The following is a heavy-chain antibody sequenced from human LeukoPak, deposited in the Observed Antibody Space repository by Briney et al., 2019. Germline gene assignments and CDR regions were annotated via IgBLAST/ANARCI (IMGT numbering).Heavy chain of an antibody. V-gene: IGHV4-59*01. CDR3: EREYSGYVPYFDY. CDR2: IYYSGST. CDR1: GGSLSSYY. Sequence: PSETLSLTCTVSGGSLSSYYSSWIRQPPGKGLEWIGYIYYSGSTNYNPSLKSRVTISVDTSKNQFSLKLSSVTAADTAVYYCEREYSGYVPYFDYWGQGTLVTVSS. J-gene: IGHJ4*02. D-gene: IGHD5-12*01.